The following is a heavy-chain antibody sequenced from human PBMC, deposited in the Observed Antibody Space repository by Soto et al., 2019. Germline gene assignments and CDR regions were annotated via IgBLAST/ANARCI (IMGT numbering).Heavy chain of an antibody. Sequence: EVQLLESGGGLVQPGGSLRLSCAASGFTFSSYAMSWVRQAPGKGLEWVSAISGSGGSTYYADSVKGRFTISRDNSKNTLYLQMNSLRAEDTAVYYCVVSIQLWELLGGDEPRGIWGQGTLVTVSS. D-gene: IGHD1-26*01. J-gene: IGHJ4*02. CDR3: VVSIQLWELLGGDEPRGI. CDR2: ISGSGGST. CDR1: GFTFSSYA. V-gene: IGHV3-23*01.